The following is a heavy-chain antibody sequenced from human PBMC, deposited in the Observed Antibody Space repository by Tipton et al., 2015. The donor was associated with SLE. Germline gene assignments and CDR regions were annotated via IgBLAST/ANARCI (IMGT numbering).Heavy chain of an antibody. J-gene: IGHJ4*02. D-gene: IGHD3-3*01. V-gene: IGHV3-30-3*01. CDR1: GFTFTNYA. Sequence: SLRLSCAASGFTFTNYAMHWVRQAPGKGLEWVAAISYDGSNKYYADSVKGRFTISRDNSKNTVYLQMNSLRAEDTAVYYCARSTILRAGYCDYWGQGTLVTVSS. CDR3: ARSTILRAGYCDY. CDR2: ISYDGSNK.